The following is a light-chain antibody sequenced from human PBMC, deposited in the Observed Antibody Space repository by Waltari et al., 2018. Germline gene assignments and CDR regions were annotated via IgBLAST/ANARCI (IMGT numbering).Light chain of an antibody. CDR2: GTS. Sequence: EVVLTQSPSRLCLSPGEGASLSCRASQSVSRSALAWYHQEPGQAPRLLIYGTSTRAADIPDRFSGRGSGTDFTLTISRLEPEDFGMYYCHCYDSSPGTFGQGTRVEI. CDR1: QSVSRSA. V-gene: IGKV3-20*01. CDR3: HCYDSSPGT. J-gene: IGKJ1*01.